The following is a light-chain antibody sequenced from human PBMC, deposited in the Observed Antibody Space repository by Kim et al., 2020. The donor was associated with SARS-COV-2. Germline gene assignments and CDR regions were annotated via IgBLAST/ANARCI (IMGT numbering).Light chain of an antibody. V-gene: IGLV3-19*01. CDR1: SLRSYY. J-gene: IGLJ2*01. CDR2: GKN. CDR3: NSRDSNDNVV. Sequence: DLGQTVRITCQGDSLRSYYATRYQQKPGQAPIVVIYGKNNRPSGIPDRFSGSSSGNTASLTITGTQAGDEADYYCNSRDSNDNVVFGGGTQLTVL.